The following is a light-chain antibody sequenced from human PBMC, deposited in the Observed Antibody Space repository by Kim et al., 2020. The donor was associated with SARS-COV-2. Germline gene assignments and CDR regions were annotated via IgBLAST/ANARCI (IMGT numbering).Light chain of an antibody. J-gene: IGLJ3*02. CDR2: EDS. V-gene: IGLV3-10*01. CDR3: SSTGSSGDHSL. CDR1: VLTKQY. Sequence: SYELTQPPSVSVSPGQTARITCSGDVLTKQYVYWYQQKSGQAPVVVIYEDSRRPSRIPERFSGSRSGTMATSTISGARAEDEGDYHCSSTGSSGDHSLLGGGTQLTVL.